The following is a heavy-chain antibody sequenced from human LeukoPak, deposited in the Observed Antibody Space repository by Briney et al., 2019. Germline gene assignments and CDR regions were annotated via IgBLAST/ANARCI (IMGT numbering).Heavy chain of an antibody. Sequence: PGGSLRLSCAASGFTFSNYGMHWVRQAPGKGLEWVAVVWSDGTTKNYADSVKGRFTISRDNSKNTLYMQMNSLRAEDTAVYYCARGHYYTDMLINYWVRYFDYWGQGTLVTVSS. CDR2: VWSDGTTK. D-gene: IGHD3-22*01. CDR3: ARGHYYTDMLINYWVRYFDY. V-gene: IGHV3-33*01. CDR1: GFTFSNYG. J-gene: IGHJ4*02.